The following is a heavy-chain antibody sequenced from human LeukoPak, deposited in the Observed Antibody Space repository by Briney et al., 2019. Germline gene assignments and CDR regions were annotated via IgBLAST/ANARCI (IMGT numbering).Heavy chain of an antibody. CDR2: INHNSGGT. J-gene: IGHJ4*02. V-gene: IGHV1-2*02. D-gene: IGHD3-3*01. CDR1: GYTFTGYY. CDR3: ARAPPPRDYDFWSGSLDY. Sequence: ASVKVSCKASGYTFTGYYMHWVRQAPGQGLEWMGWINHNSGGTNYAQKFQGRVTMTRDTSISTAYMELSRLRSDDTAVYYCARAPPPRDYDFWSGSLDYWGQGTLVTVSS.